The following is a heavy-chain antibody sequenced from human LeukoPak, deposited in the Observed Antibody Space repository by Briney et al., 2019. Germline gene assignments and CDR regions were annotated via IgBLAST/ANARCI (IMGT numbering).Heavy chain of an antibody. J-gene: IGHJ4*02. CDR2: INPNSGGT. CDR1: GYTFTYFY. V-gene: IGHV1-2*02. D-gene: IGHD6-13*01. Sequence: ASVKVSCKASGYTFTYFYIHWVRQAPGQGLEWMGWINPNSGGTNYAQKFQGRVTMTRDTSISTAYMELSRLRSDDTAVYYCAREAAAAGENYFDYWGQGTLVTVSS. CDR3: AREAAAAGENYFDY.